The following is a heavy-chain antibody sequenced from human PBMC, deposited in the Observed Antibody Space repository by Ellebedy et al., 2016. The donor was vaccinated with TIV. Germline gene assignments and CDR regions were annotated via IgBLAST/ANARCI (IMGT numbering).Heavy chain of an antibody. CDR1: GYTFTDYY. CDR3: ARVMGGFYSVGFNY. CDR2: INPNSGGT. Sequence: ASVKVSCKASGYTFTDYYMHWVRQAPGQGLEWMGWINPNSGGTNYAQKFQGWVTMTRDTSISTAYMELSRLRSDATAVYYCARVMGGFYSVGFNYWGQGTLVTVSS. V-gene: IGHV1-2*04. J-gene: IGHJ4*02. D-gene: IGHD2-15*01.